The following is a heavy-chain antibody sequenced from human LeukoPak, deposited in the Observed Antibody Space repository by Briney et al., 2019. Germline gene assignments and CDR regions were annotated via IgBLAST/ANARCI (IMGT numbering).Heavy chain of an antibody. J-gene: IGHJ3*02. D-gene: IGHD2-2*01. CDR2: MNPNSGST. CDR1: GYTFTNYD. Sequence: ASVKVSCKASGYTFTNYDINWVRQATGQGLEWLGWMNPNSGSTGSAQKFQGRVTITRNTSTNTTYMELSSLISEDSAVYYCARGGAYQLRDAFDIWGQGTMVTVSS. V-gene: IGHV1-8*03. CDR3: ARGGAYQLRDAFDI.